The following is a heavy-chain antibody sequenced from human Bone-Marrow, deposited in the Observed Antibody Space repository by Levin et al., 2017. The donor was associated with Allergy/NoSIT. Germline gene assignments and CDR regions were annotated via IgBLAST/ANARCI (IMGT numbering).Heavy chain of an antibody. V-gene: IGHV3-23*01. CDR2: IRGSGGST. Sequence: LTCAASGFTFSTYAINWVRQAPGKGLEWVSSIRGSGGSTYYADSVKGRFTISRDNSKNTLYLQMNSLRVEDTAVYYCAKDISSSWSTGDLDYWGQGTLVTVSS. CDR3: AKDISSSWSTGDLDY. CDR1: GFTFSTYA. J-gene: IGHJ4*02. D-gene: IGHD6-13*01.